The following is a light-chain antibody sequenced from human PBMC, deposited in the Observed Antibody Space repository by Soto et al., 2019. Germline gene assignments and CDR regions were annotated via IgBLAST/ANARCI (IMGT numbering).Light chain of an antibody. CDR3: QQYGTSGT. V-gene: IGKV3-20*01. CDR1: QSVNSNY. CDR2: GAS. J-gene: IGKJ1*01. Sequence: IVLTQSPDSLSLSPGERATLSCGTSQSVNSNYLAWYQQKPAHAPRLLIYGASSRATGIPDSFSGSASGTDFTLTISRLEPEDFAVYYCQQYGTSGTFGHGTQVDIK.